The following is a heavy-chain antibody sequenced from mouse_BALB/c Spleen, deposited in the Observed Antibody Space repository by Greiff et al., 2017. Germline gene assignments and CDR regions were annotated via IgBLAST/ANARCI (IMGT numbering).Heavy chain of an antibody. CDR3: TRDDYDVRYYAMDD. CDR2: IDPETGGT. CDR1: GYTFTDYE. V-gene: IGHV1-15*01. D-gene: IGHD2-4*01. Sequence: QVQLQQSGAELVRPGASVTLSCKASGYTFTDYEMHWVKQTPVHGLEWIGAIDPETGGTAYNQKFKGKATLTADKSSSTAYMELRSLTSEDSAVYYCTRDDYDVRYYAMDDWGQGTSVTVSS. J-gene: IGHJ4*01.